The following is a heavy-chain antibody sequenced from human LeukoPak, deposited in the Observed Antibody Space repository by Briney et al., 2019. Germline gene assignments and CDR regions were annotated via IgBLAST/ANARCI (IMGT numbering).Heavy chain of an antibody. CDR3: ARDSWGYCSSTSCYTYYYYYMDV. D-gene: IGHD2-2*02. Sequence: GASVKVSCKASGYTFTSYGISWVRQAPGQGLEWMGWINPNSGGTNYAQKFQGRVTMTRDTSISTAYMELSRLRSDDTAVYYCARDSWGYCSSTSCYTYYYYYMDVWGKGTTVTVSS. CDR1: GYTFTSYG. J-gene: IGHJ6*03. CDR2: INPNSGGT. V-gene: IGHV1-2*02.